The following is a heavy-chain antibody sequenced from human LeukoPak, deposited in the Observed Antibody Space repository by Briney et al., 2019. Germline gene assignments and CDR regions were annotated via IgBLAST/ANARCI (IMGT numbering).Heavy chain of an antibody. V-gene: IGHV3-74*01. J-gene: IGHJ4*01. CDR2: IDGGGSST. D-gene: IGHD3-22*01. CDR3: ARGPGSSGGAYVGDY. CDR1: GFTFSYHW. Sequence: GGSLRLSCAASGFTFSYHWMHWVRQVPGKGLVWISRIDGGGSSTSYADSVKGRFSISRDNSKSTLYLQMSSLRAEDTAVYYCARGPGSSGGAYVGDYWGHGTLVTVSS.